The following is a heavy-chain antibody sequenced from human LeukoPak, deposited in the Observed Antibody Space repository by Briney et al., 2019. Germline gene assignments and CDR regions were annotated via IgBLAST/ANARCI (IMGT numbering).Heavy chain of an antibody. J-gene: IGHJ4*02. Sequence: GASVKVSYKASGYTFTGYYMHWVRQAPGQGLEWMGWINPDSGGTNYGQNFQGRVTMTRDTAINTAYMELSRLRSDDTAVYYCARERFYSSGSKSNRVDYWGQGTLVTVPS. CDR1: GYTFTGYY. CDR3: ARERFYSSGSKSNRVDY. D-gene: IGHD6-19*01. CDR2: INPDSGGT. V-gene: IGHV1-2*02.